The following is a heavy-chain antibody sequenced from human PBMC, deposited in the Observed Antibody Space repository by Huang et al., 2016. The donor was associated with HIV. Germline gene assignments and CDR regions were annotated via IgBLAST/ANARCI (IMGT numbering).Heavy chain of an antibody. V-gene: IGHV3-15*01. CDR1: GFTFKDAW. CDR2: IKTKDDGGTT. D-gene: IGHD6-25*01. J-gene: IGHJ4*02. Sequence: EVQLVESGGGLVKPGGSLRLSCAASGFTFKDAWMSWVRQTAGEGLEWVGRIKTKDDGGTTDYAAPVKGRFSMSRDDSKNTFYLQMNSLKSEDTAVYYCTTWARTSAGGNWGQGTLVSVSS. CDR3: TTWARTSAGGN.